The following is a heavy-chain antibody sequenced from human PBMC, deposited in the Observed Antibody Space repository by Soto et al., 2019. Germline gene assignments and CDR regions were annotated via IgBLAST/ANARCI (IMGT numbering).Heavy chain of an antibody. CDR3: ARDSVGARVGELYWFDP. CDR2: ISYDGINK. J-gene: IGHJ5*02. CDR1: GFAFSSYA. V-gene: IGHV3-30-3*01. D-gene: IGHD3-10*01. Sequence: PVGSLRLSCAASGFAFSSYAIHWVRQAPGKGLEWVAVISYDGINKYYAGSVRGRFTISRDNSKNTLYLQMNSLRVEDTAVYYCARDSVGARVGELYWFDPWGQGTLVTVSS.